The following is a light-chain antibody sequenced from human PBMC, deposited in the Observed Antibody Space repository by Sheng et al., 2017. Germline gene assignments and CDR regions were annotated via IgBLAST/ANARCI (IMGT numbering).Light chain of an antibody. CDR3: QQYNNWPYS. J-gene: IGKJ2*03. V-gene: IGKV3-15*01. Sequence: EIVMTQFPAALSVSPGERATLSCRASETIDNNLAWYQQKPGQAPSLLLYGASTRATGIPARFSGSGSGTEFTLTISSLQSEDFAVYYCQQYNNWPYSFGQGTKLEIK. CDR1: ETIDNN. CDR2: GAS.